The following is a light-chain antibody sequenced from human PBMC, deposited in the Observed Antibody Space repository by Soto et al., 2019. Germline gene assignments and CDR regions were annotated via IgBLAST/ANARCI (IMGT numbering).Light chain of an antibody. CDR1: QSVDGY. CDR3: QQYNKWPPIT. J-gene: IGKJ5*01. Sequence: EVVMTQSPATLSVSLGESATLSCRASQSVDGYLAWYQQKPGQAPRLLIYGASTRATGVTARFRGGGSGTEFTLTISSLQSEDSALYYCQQYNKWPPITFGQGTRLEI. CDR2: GAS. V-gene: IGKV3-15*01.